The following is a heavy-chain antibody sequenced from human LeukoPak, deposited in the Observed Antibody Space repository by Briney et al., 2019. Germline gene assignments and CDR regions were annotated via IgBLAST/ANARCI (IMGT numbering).Heavy chain of an antibody. CDR2: ISTSSSYI. CDR3: ARGADGVSSNSRGWFDP. J-gene: IGHJ5*02. V-gene: IGHV3-21*01. D-gene: IGHD2-15*01. Sequence: GGSLRLSCAASGFTFSRYWMSWVRRAPGKGLEWVSSISTSSSYIYYADSVRGRFTISRDNAKNSLYLQMNSLRAEDTAVYSCARGADGVSSNSRGWFDPWGQGTLVTVSS. CDR1: GFTFSRYW.